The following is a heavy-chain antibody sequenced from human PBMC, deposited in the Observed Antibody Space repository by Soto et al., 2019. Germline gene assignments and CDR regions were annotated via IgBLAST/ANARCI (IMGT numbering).Heavy chain of an antibody. CDR1: GFTFRSYG. CDR3: ARDKAGYNSGWYFYGMDV. CDR2: IWYDGSNN. Sequence: GGSLRLSCTASGFTFRSYGMHWVRQAPGKGLEWVALIWYDGSNNYYAESVKGRFTISRDNSKNTLYLQMNSLRAEDTAVYYCARDKAGYNSGWYFYGMDVWGQGTTVTVSS. D-gene: IGHD6-19*01. V-gene: IGHV3-33*01. J-gene: IGHJ6*02.